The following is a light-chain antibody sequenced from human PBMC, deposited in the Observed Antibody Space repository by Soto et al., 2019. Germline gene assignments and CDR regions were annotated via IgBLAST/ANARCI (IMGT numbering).Light chain of an antibody. J-gene: IGKJ4*01. CDR1: QSVDSST. Sequence: EVVLTQSLGTLSLSPGERATLSCRASQSVDSSTLAWYQQKPGQAPRLLISGASKRATGTPDRFSGSGSGTDFTLTISILEPEDFAVYYCQHFDDSLTFGGGTKVEIK. V-gene: IGKV3-20*01. CDR2: GAS. CDR3: QHFDDSLT.